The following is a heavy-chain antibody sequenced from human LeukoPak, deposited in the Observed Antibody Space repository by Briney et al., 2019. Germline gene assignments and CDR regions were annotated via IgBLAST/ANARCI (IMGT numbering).Heavy chain of an antibody. Sequence: VASVKVSCKASGYTFISHDINWVRQAPGQGLEWMGWISADNGNTNYAQKLQGRVTMTTDTSTSTAYMELRSLRSDDTAVYYCARGTYFDYWGQGTLVTVSS. CDR2: ISADNGNT. J-gene: IGHJ4*02. CDR3: ARGTYFDY. V-gene: IGHV1-18*01. CDR1: GYTFISHD.